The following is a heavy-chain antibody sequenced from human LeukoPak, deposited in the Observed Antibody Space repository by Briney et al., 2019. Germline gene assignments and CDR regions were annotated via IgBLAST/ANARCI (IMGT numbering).Heavy chain of an antibody. CDR2: IRSDGTNK. J-gene: IGHJ4*02. D-gene: IGHD3-22*01. CDR3: ARDGRWINYYDGSSPV. Sequence: PGGSPRLSCAASGFTFSSYGTHWVRQAPGKGLDWVAFIRSDGTNKYYADSVKGRFTISRDNSKNTLYLQMNSLRTEDKAVYYCARDGRWINYYDGSSPVGGKGTLVTVSS. CDR1: GFTFSSYG. V-gene: IGHV3-30*02.